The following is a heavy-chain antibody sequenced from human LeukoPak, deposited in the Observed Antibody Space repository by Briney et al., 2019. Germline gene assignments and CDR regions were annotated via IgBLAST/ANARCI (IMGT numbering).Heavy chain of an antibody. J-gene: IGHJ4*02. CDR3: AKDMTGGWQLLYYFDY. Sequence: PGGSLRLSCAASGFTFNTYGMSWVRQAPGKGLEWVSAISGSGGSTYYADSVKGRFTISRDNSNYTLYLQMNSLRAEDTAIYYCAKDMTGGWQLLYYFDYWGQGTLVTVSS. CDR1: GFTFNTYG. V-gene: IGHV3-23*01. CDR2: ISGSGGST. D-gene: IGHD2-15*01.